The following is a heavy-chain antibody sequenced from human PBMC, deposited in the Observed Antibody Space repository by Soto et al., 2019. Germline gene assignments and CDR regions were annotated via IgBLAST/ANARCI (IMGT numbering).Heavy chain of an antibody. CDR3: ARVLVVRNKAYYYGMDV. CDR1: GGTFSSYA. V-gene: IGHV1-69*13. Sequence: SVKVSCKASGGTFSSYAISWVRQAPGQGLEWMGGIIPIFGTANYAQKFQGRVTITADESTSTAYMELSSLRSEDTAVYYCARVLVVRNKAYYYGMDVWGQGTTVTVSS. D-gene: IGHD2-8*02. CDR2: IIPIFGTA. J-gene: IGHJ6*02.